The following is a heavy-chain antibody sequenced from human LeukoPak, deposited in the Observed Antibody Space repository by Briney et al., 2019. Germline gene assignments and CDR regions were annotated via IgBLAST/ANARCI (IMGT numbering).Heavy chain of an antibody. CDR3: ASPAGSPTELDY. V-gene: IGHV1-2*02. D-gene: IGHD6-25*01. J-gene: IGHJ4*02. CDR2: INPNSGGT. Sequence: ASVKVSCKASGYSFNSQGMNWVRQAPGQGLEWMGWINPNSGGTNYAQKFQGRVTMTRDTSISTAYMELSRLRSDDTAVYYCASPAGSPTELDYWGQGTLVTVPS. CDR1: GYSFNSQG.